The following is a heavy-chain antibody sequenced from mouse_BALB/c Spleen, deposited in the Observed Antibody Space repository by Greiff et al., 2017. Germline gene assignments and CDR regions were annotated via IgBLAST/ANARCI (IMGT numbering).Heavy chain of an antibody. CDR1: GYTFTSYW. D-gene: IGHD1-1*01. CDR3: TRGYYGSRDYFDY. Sequence: VQLQQPGAELVRPGASVKLSCKASGYTFTSYWINWVKQRPGQGLEWIGNIYPSDSYTNYNQKFKDKATLTVDKSSSTAYMQLSSPTSEDSAVYYCTRGYYGSRDYFDYWGQGTTLTVSS. J-gene: IGHJ2*01. V-gene: IGHV1-69*02. CDR2: IYPSDSYT.